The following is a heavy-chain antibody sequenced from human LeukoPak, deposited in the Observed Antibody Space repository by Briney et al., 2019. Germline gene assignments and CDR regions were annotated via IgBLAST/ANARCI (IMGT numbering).Heavy chain of an antibody. J-gene: IGHJ3*01. CDR3: ARDCRRWNGVFDV. CDR1: ELTFNNNG. CDR2: IRYDGIYK. V-gene: IGHV3-30*02. D-gene: IGHD1-1*01. Sequence: GGSLRLSCAASELTFNNNGMHWVRQAPGKGLEWVAFIRYDGIYKYYADSVKGRFTIFRDKSKTTLFLQMDSLRPEDTAVYHCARDCRRWNGVFDVWGQGTTVTVSS.